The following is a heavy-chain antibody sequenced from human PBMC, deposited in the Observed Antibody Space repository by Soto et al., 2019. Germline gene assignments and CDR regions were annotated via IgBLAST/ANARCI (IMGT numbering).Heavy chain of an antibody. CDR1: GGSISSGGYY. CDR2: IYYSGST. D-gene: IGHD6-13*01. Sequence: QVQLQESGPGLVKPSQTLSLTCTVSGGSISSGGYYWSWIRQHPGKGLEWIGYIYYSGSTYYNPYLKSRVTTSVDTSKNQFSLKLSSVTAADTAVYYCARRIAAGYFDYWGQGTLVTVSS. J-gene: IGHJ4*02. CDR3: ARRIAAGYFDY. V-gene: IGHV4-31*03.